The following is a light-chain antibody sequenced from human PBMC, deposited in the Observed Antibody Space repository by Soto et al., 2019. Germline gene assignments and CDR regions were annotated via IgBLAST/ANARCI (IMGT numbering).Light chain of an antibody. Sequence: EIVMTQSPATLSVSPGERATLSCRASQGIGSTLAWYQQKPGQTPKLLIYDASTRATGVPARFSGSGFGTDFTLTISSLQSEDVAVYYCQQYNSRPPTTFGQGTRLEIK. CDR1: QGIGST. V-gene: IGKV3-15*01. CDR3: QQYNSRPPTT. J-gene: IGKJ5*01. CDR2: DAS.